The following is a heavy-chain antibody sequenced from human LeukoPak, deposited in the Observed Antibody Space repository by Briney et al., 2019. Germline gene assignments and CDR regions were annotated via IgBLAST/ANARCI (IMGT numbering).Heavy chain of an antibody. CDR1: GGTFSSYA. V-gene: IGHV1-69*04. Sequence: SVTVSCKASGGTFSSYAISWVRQAPGQGLEWMGRIIPILGIANYAQKFQGRVTITADKSTSTAYTELSSLRSEDTAVYYCARDRYDSPFDYWGQGTLVTVSS. D-gene: IGHD1-1*01. CDR2: IIPILGIA. CDR3: ARDRYDSPFDY. J-gene: IGHJ4*02.